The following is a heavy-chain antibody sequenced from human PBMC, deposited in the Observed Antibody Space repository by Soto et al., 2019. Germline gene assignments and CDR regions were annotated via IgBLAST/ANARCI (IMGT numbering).Heavy chain of an antibody. CDR2: IIPIFGTA. CDR1: GGTFSSYA. D-gene: IGHD2-2*01. J-gene: IGHJ6*02. V-gene: IGHV1-69*13. Sequence: ASVKVSCKASGGTFSSYAISWVRQAPGQGLEWMGGIIPIFGTANYAQKFQGRVTITADESTSTAYMELSSLRSEDTAVYYCARDRVVPAGYYYYGMDVWGQGTTVTVSS. CDR3: ARDRVVPAGYYYYGMDV.